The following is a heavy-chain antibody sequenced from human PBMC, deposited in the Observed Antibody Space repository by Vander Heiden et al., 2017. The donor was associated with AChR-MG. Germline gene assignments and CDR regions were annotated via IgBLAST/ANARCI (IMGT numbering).Heavy chain of an antibody. D-gene: IGHD2-15*01. J-gene: IGHJ5*02. Sequence: VQSGAEVKKPGESLRISCKGSGYSFTSYWISWVRQMPGKGLEWMGRIDPSDSYTNYSPSFQGHVTISADKSISTAYLQWSSLKASDTAMYYCARLPPVAREVVAATQEPWGQGTLVTVSS. V-gene: IGHV5-10-1*03. CDR2: IDPSDSYT. CDR1: GYSFTSYW. CDR3: ARLPPVAREVVAATQEP.